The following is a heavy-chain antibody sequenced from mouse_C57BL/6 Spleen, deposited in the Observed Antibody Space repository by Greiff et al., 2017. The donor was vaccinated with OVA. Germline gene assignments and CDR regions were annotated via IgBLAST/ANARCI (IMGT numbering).Heavy chain of an antibody. CDR3: ALGEYFDY. CDR1: GYTFTSYW. V-gene: IGHV1-72*01. Sequence: QVQLKQPGAELVKPGASVKLSCKASGYTFTSYWMHWVKQRPGRGLEWIGRIDPTSGGTKYNEKFKSKDKMTVEKPSSTAYMQLSSLTSDAAAVYYCALGEYFDYWGQGTTLTVSS. J-gene: IGHJ2*01. CDR2: IDPTSGGT. D-gene: IGHD4-1*01.